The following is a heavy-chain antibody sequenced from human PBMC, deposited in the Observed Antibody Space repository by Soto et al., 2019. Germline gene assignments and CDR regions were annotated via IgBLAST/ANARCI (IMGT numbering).Heavy chain of an antibody. Sequence: GGSLRLSCAASGFTFSNAWMNWVRQAPGKGLEWVGRIKSKTDGGTTDYAAPVKGRFTTSRDDSKNTLYLQMNSLKTEDTAVYYCTTDLPTWGELPDAFDIWGQGTMVTVSS. V-gene: IGHV3-15*07. CDR2: IKSKTDGGTT. J-gene: IGHJ3*02. CDR3: TTDLPTWGELPDAFDI. CDR1: GFTFSNAW. D-gene: IGHD1-26*01.